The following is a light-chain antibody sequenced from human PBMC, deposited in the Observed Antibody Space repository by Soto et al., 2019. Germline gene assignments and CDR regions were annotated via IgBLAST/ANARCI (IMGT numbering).Light chain of an antibody. Sequence: EILLTQSPGTLSLSPGETATLSCRASQSVVSTYLAWYQQKPGQAPRLLIYGTSSRATGISDRFSGSGFGTDFTLTISRLEPEDFAVYYCQQYGISLTFGGGTKVEIK. CDR1: QSVVSTY. V-gene: IGKV3-20*01. CDR3: QQYGISLT. CDR2: GTS. J-gene: IGKJ4*01.